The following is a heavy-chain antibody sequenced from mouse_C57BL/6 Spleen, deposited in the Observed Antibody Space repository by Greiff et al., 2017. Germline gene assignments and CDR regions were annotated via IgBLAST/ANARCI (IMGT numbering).Heavy chain of an antibody. CDR2: ISDGGSYT. CDR1: GFTFSSYA. J-gene: IGHJ4*01. Sequence: DVMLVESGGGLVKPGGSLKLSCAASGFTFSSYAMSWVRQTPEKRLEWVATISDGGSYTYYPDNVKGRFTISRDNAKNNLYLQMSHLKSEDTAMYYCAREPAVYYAMDYWGQGTSVTVSS. V-gene: IGHV5-4*01. CDR3: AREPAVYYAMDY.